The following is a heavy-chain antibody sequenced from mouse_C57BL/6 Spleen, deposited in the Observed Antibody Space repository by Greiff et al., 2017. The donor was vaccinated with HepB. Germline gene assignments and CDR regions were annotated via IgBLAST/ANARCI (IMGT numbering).Heavy chain of an antibody. D-gene: IGHD1-1*01. CDR2: ISGGGGNT. CDR3: ARHGDYYGSSPAWFAY. CDR1: GFTFSSYT. Sequence: EVKLVESGGGLVKPGGSLKLSCAASGFTFSSYTMSWVRQTPEKRLEWVATISGGGGNTYYPDSVKGRFTISRDNAKNTLYMQMSSLRSEDTALYYGARHGDYYGSSPAWFAYWGQGTLVTVSA. V-gene: IGHV5-9*01. J-gene: IGHJ3*01.